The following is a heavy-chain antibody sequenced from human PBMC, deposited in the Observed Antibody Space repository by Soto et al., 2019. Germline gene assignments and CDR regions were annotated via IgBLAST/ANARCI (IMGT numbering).Heavy chain of an antibody. CDR2: ISGSGGST. D-gene: IGHD6-6*01. V-gene: IGHV3-23*01. CDR3: AKLAGARSSSSIGL. Sequence: EVQLLESGGGLVQPGGSLRLSCAASGFTFSSYAMSWVRQAPGKGLEWVSAISGSGGSTYYADSVKGRFTISRDNSKNKLNLQMNSLRAEDTAVYYCAKLAGARSSSSIGLWGQGTLVTVSS. J-gene: IGHJ4*02. CDR1: GFTFSSYA.